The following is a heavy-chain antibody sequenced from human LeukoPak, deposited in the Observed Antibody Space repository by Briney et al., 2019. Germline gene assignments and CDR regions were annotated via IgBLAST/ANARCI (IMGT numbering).Heavy chain of an antibody. CDR1: GYSISSGYY. CDR3: AKHTIFGVAPYYFDY. D-gene: IGHD3-3*01. Sequence: KSSETLSLTCAVSGYSISSGYYWGWIRQPPGKGQEWIGSIYHSGSTYYNPSLKSRVTISVDTSKNQFSLKLSSVTAADTAVYYCAKHTIFGVAPYYFDYWGQGTLVTVSS. J-gene: IGHJ4*02. CDR2: IYHSGST. V-gene: IGHV4-38-2*01.